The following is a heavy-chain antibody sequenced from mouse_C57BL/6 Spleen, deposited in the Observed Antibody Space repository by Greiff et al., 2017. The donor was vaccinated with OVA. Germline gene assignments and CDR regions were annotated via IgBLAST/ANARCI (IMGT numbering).Heavy chain of an antibody. CDR2: INPNNGGT. Sequence: VQLQQSGPELVKPGASVKIPCKASGYTFTDYNMDWVKQSHGKSLEWIGDINPNNGGTIYNQKFKGKATLTVDKSSSTAYMELRSLTSEDTSVYYCARITTVVDDAMDYWGQGTSVPVSS. J-gene: IGHJ4*01. V-gene: IGHV1-18*01. CDR3: ARITTVVDDAMDY. CDR1: GYTFTDYN. D-gene: IGHD1-1*01.